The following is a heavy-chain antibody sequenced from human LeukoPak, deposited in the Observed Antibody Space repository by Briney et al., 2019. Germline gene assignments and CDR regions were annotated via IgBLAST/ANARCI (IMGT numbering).Heavy chain of an antibody. CDR1: GASISSGRNY. Sequence: PSETLSLTCSVSGASISSGRNYWGWIRQSPGKGLEWIASIYSSGNTQYNPSLQSRVSVSVDTSKNQVSVRLSSLTAADTGVYYCARHPSGTAMAHYFDHWGQGTVVTVSS. CDR3: ARHPSGTAMAHYFDH. J-gene: IGHJ4*02. CDR2: IYSSGNT. V-gene: IGHV4-39*01. D-gene: IGHD5-18*01.